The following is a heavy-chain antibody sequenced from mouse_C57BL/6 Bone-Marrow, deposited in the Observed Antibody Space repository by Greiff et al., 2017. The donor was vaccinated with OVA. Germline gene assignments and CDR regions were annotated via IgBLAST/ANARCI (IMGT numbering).Heavy chain of an antibody. J-gene: IGHJ4*01. CDR3: ASDYDYDDSYWYAMDY. CDR1: GYSFTSCYF. V-gene: IGHV3-6*01. CDR2: IPYDGSN. D-gene: IGHD2-4*01. Sequence: EVQLQQSGPGLVKPSPSLSLSCSVSGYSFTSCYFWYLIRQPPGNHLEWMGYIPYDGSNNYNPTFKNRISITRDTSKNQFFLKLNTRTTEDTATYYCASDYDYDDSYWYAMDYWGQGTSVTVSS.